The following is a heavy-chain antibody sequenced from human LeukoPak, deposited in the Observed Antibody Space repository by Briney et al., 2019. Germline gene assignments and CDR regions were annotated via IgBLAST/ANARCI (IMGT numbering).Heavy chain of an antibody. CDR1: GGSFSGYY. J-gene: IGHJ4*02. D-gene: IGHD5-18*01. CDR3: ASLRGYSYGYPKNNFDY. CDR2: INHSGST. Sequence: SETLSLTCAVYGGSFSGYYWSWIRQPPGKGLEWIGEINHSGSTNYNPSLKSRVTISVDTSKNQFSLKLSSVTAADTAVYYCASLRGYSYGYPKNNFDYWGQGTLVTVSS. V-gene: IGHV4-34*01.